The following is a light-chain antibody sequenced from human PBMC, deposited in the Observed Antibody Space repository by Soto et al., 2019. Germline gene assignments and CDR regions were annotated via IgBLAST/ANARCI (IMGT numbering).Light chain of an antibody. CDR2: AAS. CDR3: LQQNSYPRT. Sequence: DIQMTQSPSSLSASVGDRVTITCRASQGIRNALGWYQQKPGKAPKRLIYAASSLQSGVPSRFSGSGSWTEFTLTISSLQPEDFATYYCLQQNSYPRTFGQGTKVEIK. J-gene: IGKJ1*01. V-gene: IGKV1-17*01. CDR1: QGIRNA.